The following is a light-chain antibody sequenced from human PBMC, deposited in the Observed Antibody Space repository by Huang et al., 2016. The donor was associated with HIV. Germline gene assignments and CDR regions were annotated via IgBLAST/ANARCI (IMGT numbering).Light chain of an antibody. CDR2: RVS. V-gene: IGKV3-20*01. CDR1: QSVGTYY. J-gene: IGKJ4*01. CDR3: QQFGDSPFT. Sequence: EIVLTQSPGTLSLSPGERATLSCRASQSVGTYYLAWYQQKPGQAPRLLIYRVSNRATGIPDRFSGSGSGTDFTLTVNRLEPEDAAVYYCQQFGDSPFTFGGGTKVEI.